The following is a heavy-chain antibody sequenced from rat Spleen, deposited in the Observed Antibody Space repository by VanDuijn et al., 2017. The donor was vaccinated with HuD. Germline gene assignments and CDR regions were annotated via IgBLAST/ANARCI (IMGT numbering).Heavy chain of an antibody. V-gene: IGHV5-27*01. CDR1: GFTFSDFF. CDR2: ISPSGGST. CDR3: AKDKDGGYVMDA. Sequence: EVQLVESDGGLVQPGRSLKLSCAASGFTFSDFFMAWVRQAPTKGLEWVASISPSGGSTYYRDSVKGRFTISRDNAENTVYLQMNSLRSEDTATYYCAKDKDGGYVMDAWGQGASVIVSS. D-gene: IGHD1-11*01. J-gene: IGHJ4*01.